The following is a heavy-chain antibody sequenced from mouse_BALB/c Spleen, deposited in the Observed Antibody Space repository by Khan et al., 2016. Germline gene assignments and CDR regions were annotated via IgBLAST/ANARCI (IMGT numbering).Heavy chain of an antibody. V-gene: IGHV5-4*02. CDR1: GFTFSNYF. J-gene: IGHJ2*02. CDR3: SSLDY. Sequence: EVELVESGGGLVKPGGSLKLSCAASGFTFSNYFMYWIRQTPEQSLEWVATINNGGSYTYYPESVKGRFTISRANAKNNLYLQMSSLKSEDTAIYYCSSLDYWGQGTSLTISS. CDR2: INNGGSYT.